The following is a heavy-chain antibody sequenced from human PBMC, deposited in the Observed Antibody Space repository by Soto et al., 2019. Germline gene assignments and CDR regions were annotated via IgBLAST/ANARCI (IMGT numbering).Heavy chain of an antibody. CDR2: ISPYNGDT. CDR1: GYTFSSYG. V-gene: IGHV1-18*01. J-gene: IGHJ6*02. D-gene: IGHD3-10*01. Sequence: ASVKVSCKASGYTFSSYGVTWVRQAPGQGLEWMGWISPYNGDTNYAQKFQGRVTMTTDTSTSTAYMELRSLRSDDTAVYYCARVRGSGYYYYGMDVWGQATTVTVSS. CDR3: ARVRGSGYYYYGMDV.